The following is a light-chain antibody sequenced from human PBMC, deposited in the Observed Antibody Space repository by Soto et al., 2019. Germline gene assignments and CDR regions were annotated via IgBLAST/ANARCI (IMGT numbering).Light chain of an antibody. CDR1: SSDVGSYNL. CDR2: EGS. J-gene: IGLJ1*01. V-gene: IGLV2-23*01. CDR3: CSYAGSSTYV. Sequence: QSVLTQPASVSGSPGQSITISCTGTSSDVGSYNLVSWYQQHPGKAPKLMIYEGSKRPSGVSNRFSGSKSGNTASLTISGLHAEDEAYYYCCSYAGSSTYVFGTGTKLTVL.